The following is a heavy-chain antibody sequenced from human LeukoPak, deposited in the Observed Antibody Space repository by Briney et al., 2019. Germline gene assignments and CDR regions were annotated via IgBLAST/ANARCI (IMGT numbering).Heavy chain of an antibody. CDR3: ARDPIYDYGDSIVAFDI. D-gene: IGHD4-17*01. J-gene: IGHJ3*02. V-gene: IGHV1-18*01. CDR1: GYTFTSYG. CDR2: ISAYNGNT. Sequence: GASVKVSCKASGYTFTSYGISWVRQAPGQGLEWMGWISAYNGNTNYAQKLQGRVTMTTDTSTSTAYMELRSLRSDDTAVYYCARDPIYDYGDSIVAFDIRGQGTMVTVSS.